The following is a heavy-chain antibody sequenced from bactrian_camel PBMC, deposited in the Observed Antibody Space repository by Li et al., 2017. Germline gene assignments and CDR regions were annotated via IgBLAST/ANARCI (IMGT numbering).Heavy chain of an antibody. V-gene: IGHV3S53*01. D-gene: IGHD3*01. CDR1: GYTSNNNC. J-gene: IGHJ4*01. Sequence: VQLVESGGGSVQAGGSLRLTCAVSGYTSNNNCMGWFRKTPGNQREGVAVTDRVGTANYADAVKGRFTVSTDNAKNTLYLQMDNLKTEDTGMYYCAANTLKTVVGGYCPLNYPYPYSGQGTQVTVS. CDR2: TDRVGTA. CDR3: AANTLKTVVGGYCPLNYPYPY.